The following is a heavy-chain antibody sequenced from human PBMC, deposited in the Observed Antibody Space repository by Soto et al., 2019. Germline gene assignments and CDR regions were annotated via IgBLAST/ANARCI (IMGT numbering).Heavy chain of an antibody. V-gene: IGHV3-15*07. CDR3: TTDAAKC. Sequence: GASQRLSCAPSGFTFSNAWMNLLRQTPGTGVEWDGRMKSKTDGGTTDYAAPVKGRFAISRDYSKNTLYLQMNSLKSGDTAVYYCTTDAAKCWGQGNLGNVAS. CDR2: MKSKTDGGTT. J-gene: IGHJ4*02. CDR1: GFTFSNAW.